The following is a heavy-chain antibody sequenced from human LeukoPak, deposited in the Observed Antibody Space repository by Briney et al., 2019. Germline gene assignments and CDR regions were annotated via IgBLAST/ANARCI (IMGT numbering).Heavy chain of an antibody. V-gene: IGHV4-39*01. CDR3: ARGIQLIDY. J-gene: IGHJ4*02. CDR1: GGSISSSDYY. D-gene: IGHD5-18*01. Sequence: SETLSLTCTVSGGSISSSDYYWGWIRQPPGKGLEWIGSIYYGGSTYYNPSLKSRVTISVDTSMNQFSLKLSFVTTADTAVYYCARGIQLIDYWGQGTLVTVSS. CDR2: IYYGGST.